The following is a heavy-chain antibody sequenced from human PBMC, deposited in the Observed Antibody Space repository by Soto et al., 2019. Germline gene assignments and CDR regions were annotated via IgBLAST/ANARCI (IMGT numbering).Heavy chain of an antibody. D-gene: IGHD6-6*01. CDR3: ARLLRGLAARPCFDY. V-gene: IGHV3-48*03. Sequence: GGSLRLSCAASGFTFSSYEMNWVRQAPGKGLEWVSYISSSGSTIYYADSVKGRFTIPRDNAKNSLYLQMNSLRAEDTAVYYCARLLRGLAARPCFDYWGQGTLVTVSS. CDR1: GFTFSSYE. J-gene: IGHJ4*02. CDR2: ISSSGSTI.